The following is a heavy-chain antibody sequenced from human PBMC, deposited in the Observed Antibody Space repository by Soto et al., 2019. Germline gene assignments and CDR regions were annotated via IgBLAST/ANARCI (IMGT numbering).Heavy chain of an antibody. Sequence: SVKVSCKASGFTFTSSAVQWVRQARGQRLEWIGWIVVGSGNTNYAQKFQERVTITRDMSTSTAYMELSSLRSEDTAVYYCAAAPRDPITIFGADYWGQGTLVTVSS. J-gene: IGHJ4*02. D-gene: IGHD3-3*01. CDR2: IVVGSGNT. CDR1: GFTFTSSA. V-gene: IGHV1-58*01. CDR3: AAAPRDPITIFGADY.